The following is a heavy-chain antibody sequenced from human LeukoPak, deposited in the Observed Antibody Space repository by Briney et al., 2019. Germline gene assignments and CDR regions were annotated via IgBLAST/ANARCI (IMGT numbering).Heavy chain of an antibody. Sequence: PGGSLRLSCAASGFTFSSYWMSWVRQAPGKGLEWVANIKQDGSEKYYVDPVKGRFTISRDNAKNSLYLQMNSLRAEDTAVYYCARDILTGFYYYGIDVWGQGTTVTVSS. V-gene: IGHV3-7*01. D-gene: IGHD3-9*01. J-gene: IGHJ6*02. CDR2: IKQDGSEK. CDR3: ARDILTGFYYYGIDV. CDR1: GFTFSSYW.